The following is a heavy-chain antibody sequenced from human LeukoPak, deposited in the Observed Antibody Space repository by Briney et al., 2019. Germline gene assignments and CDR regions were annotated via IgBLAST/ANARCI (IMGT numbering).Heavy chain of an antibody. J-gene: IGHJ4*02. CDR2: IYYSGST. CDR1: GGSISSYY. D-gene: IGHD3-10*01. V-gene: IGHV4-59*12. Sequence: PSETLSLTCTVCGGSISSYYWSWIRQPPGKGLEWIGYIYYSGSTNYNPSLKSRVTISVDTSKNQFSLKLSCVTAADTAVYYCPHTKETLRGGRFDYWGQGTLVTVSS. CDR3: PHTKETLRGGRFDY.